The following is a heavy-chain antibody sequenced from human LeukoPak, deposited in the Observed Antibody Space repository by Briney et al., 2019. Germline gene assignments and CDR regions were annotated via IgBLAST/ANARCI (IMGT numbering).Heavy chain of an antibody. V-gene: IGHV3-21*01. CDR3: ARDSDSSGYCDY. Sequence: GGSLRLSCAASAFTFSSYSMNWVRQAPGKGLEWVSSISSSSSYIYYADSVKGRFTISRDNAKNSLYLQMNSLRAEDTAVYYCARDSDSSGYCDYWGQGTLVTVSS. D-gene: IGHD3-22*01. J-gene: IGHJ4*02. CDR1: AFTFSSYS. CDR2: ISSSSSYI.